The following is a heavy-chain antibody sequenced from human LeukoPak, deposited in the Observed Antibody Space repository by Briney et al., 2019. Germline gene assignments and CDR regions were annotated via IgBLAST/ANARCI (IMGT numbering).Heavy chain of an antibody. V-gene: IGHV3-23*01. J-gene: IGHJ4*02. CDR2: ISGSGGST. D-gene: IGHD2-15*01. CDR3: ANGWSPDY. Sequence: GGSLRLSCAASRFTFSNHGMHWVRQAPGKGLEWVSGISGSGGSTYYADSVKGRFTIFRDNSKNTLYLQMNSLRAEDTAVYHCANGWSPDYWGRGTLVTVSS. CDR1: RFTFSNHG.